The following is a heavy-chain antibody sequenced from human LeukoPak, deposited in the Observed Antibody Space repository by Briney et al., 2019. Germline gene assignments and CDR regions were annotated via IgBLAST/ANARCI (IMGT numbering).Heavy chain of an antibody. J-gene: IGHJ4*02. V-gene: IGHV4-34*01. CDR1: GFTFSSYW. D-gene: IGHD3-10*01. Sequence: GSLRLSCAASGFTFSSYWMSWIRQPPGKGLEWIGEINHSGSTNYNPSLKSRVTISVDTSKNQFSLKLSSVTAADTAVYYCASDLGAHFDYWGQGTLVTVSS. CDR2: INHSGST. CDR3: ASDLGAHFDY.